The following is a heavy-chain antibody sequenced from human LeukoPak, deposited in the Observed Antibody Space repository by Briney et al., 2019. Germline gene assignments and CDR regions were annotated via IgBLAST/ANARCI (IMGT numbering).Heavy chain of an antibody. Sequence: QPGRSLRLSCAASGFTFSSYAMHWVRQAPGKGLEWVAVISYDGSNKYYADSVKGRFTISRDNSKNTLYLQMNSLRAEDTAVYYCARGNIAVAGSPGTVGWFDPWGQGTLVTVSS. J-gene: IGHJ5*02. CDR2: ISYDGSNK. CDR3: ARGNIAVAGSPGTVGWFDP. D-gene: IGHD6-19*01. V-gene: IGHV3-30-3*01. CDR1: GFTFSSYA.